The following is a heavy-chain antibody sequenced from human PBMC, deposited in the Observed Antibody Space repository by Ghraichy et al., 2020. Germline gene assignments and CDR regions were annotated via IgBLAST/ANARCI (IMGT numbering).Heavy chain of an antibody. V-gene: IGHV4-39*01. Sequence: SETLSLTCTVSGGSISSSSYYWGWIRQPPGKGLEWIGSIYYSGSTYYNPSLKSRVTISVDTSKNQFSLKLSSVTAADTAVYYCASRPYDSSLYYFDYWGQGTMVTVSA. CDR2: IYYSGST. CDR3: ASRPYDSSLYYFDY. D-gene: IGHD3-22*01. J-gene: IGHJ4*02. CDR1: GGSISSSSYY.